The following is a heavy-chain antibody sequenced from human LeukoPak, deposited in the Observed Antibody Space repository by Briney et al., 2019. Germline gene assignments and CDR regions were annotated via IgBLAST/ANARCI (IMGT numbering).Heavy chain of an antibody. Sequence: PGGSLRLSCAASGFTFSSYAMTWVRQAPGKGLEWVSTISGSSGSTYYADSVKGRFTISRDNSKNTLYLQMNSLRAEDTAVYYCAKAPQNYYSDSSSYYFFDYRGQGTLVTVSS. D-gene: IGHD3-22*01. V-gene: IGHV3-23*01. CDR1: GFTFSSYA. J-gene: IGHJ4*02. CDR2: ISGSSGST. CDR3: AKAPQNYYSDSSSYYFFDY.